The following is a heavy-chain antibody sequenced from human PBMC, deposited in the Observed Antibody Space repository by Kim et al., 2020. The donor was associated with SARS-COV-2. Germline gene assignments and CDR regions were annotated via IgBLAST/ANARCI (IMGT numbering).Heavy chain of an antibody. V-gene: IGHV4-31*03. CDR3: ASDWSPGGYVSLGRWFDP. D-gene: IGHD5-12*01. Sequence: SETLSLTCTVSGGSISSGGYYWSWIRQHPGKGLEWIGYIYYSGSTYYNPSLKSRVTISVDTSKNQFSLKLSSVTAADTAGYYCASDWSPGGYVSLGRWFDPWGQGTLVTGSS. CDR1: GGSISSGGYY. J-gene: IGHJ5*01. CDR2: IYYSGST.